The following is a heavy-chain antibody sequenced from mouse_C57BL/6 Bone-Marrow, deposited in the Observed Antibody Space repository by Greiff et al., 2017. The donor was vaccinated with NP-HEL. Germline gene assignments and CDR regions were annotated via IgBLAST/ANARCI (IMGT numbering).Heavy chain of an antibody. V-gene: IGHV1-22*01. CDR2: INPNNGGT. CDR1: GYTFTDYN. J-gene: IGHJ1*03. CDR3: ARGHYGSSYVYWYVDV. Sequence: EVQLQQSGPELVKPGASVKMSCKASGYTFTDYNMHWVKQSHGKSLEWIGYINPNNGGTSYNQKFKGKATLTVNKSSSTAYMELRSLTSEDSAVYYCARGHYGSSYVYWYVDVWGTGTTVTVAS. D-gene: IGHD1-1*01.